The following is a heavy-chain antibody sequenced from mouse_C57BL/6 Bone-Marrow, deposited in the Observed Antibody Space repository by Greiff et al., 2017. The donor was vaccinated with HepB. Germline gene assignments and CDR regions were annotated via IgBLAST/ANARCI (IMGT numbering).Heavy chain of an antibody. Sequence: VQLQQSGAELVRPGASVTLSCKASGYTFTDYEMHWVKQTPVHGLEWIGAIDPETGGTAYNQKFKGKAILTADKSSSTAHMELRSLTSEDSAVYYCTGREAYYYGSSPYYFDYWGQGTTLTVSS. D-gene: IGHD1-1*01. J-gene: IGHJ2*01. CDR3: TGREAYYYGSSPYYFDY. CDR2: IDPETGGT. V-gene: IGHV1-15*01. CDR1: GYTFTDYE.